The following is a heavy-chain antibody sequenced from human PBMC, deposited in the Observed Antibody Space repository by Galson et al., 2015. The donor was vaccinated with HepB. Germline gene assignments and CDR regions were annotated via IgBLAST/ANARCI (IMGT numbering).Heavy chain of an antibody. V-gene: IGHV5-51*01. Sequence: QSGAEVKKPGESLKISCKGSGYRFTNYWIGWVRQMPGKGLEWMGIIYPGDSYTTYSPSFQGQVTISADKSINTAYLQWSSLKTSDTALYYCARSAVPVARGYYYCYGMDVWGQGTTVPVSS. CDR2: IYPGDSYT. CDR3: ARSAVPVARGYYYCYGMDV. CDR1: GYRFTNYW. J-gene: IGHJ6*02. D-gene: IGHD2-2*01.